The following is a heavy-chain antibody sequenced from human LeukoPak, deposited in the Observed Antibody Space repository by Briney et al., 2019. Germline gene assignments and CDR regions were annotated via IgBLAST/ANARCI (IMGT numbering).Heavy chain of an antibody. CDR3: ARVAPGSSTSLYYYYGMDV. Sequence: GGSLRLSCAASGFTFSSYWMSWVRQAPGKGLEWVANIKQDGSEKYYVDPVKGRFTISRDNAKNSLYLQMNSLRAEDTAVYYCARVAPGSSTSLYYYYGMDVWGQGTTVTVSS. J-gene: IGHJ6*02. V-gene: IGHV3-7*01. CDR2: IKQDGSEK. D-gene: IGHD2-2*01. CDR1: GFTFSSYW.